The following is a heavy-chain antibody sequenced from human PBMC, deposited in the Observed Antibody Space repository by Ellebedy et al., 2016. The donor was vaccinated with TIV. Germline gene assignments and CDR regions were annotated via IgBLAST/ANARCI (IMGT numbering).Heavy chain of an antibody. CDR2: MSSNGIT. J-gene: IGHJ4*02. CDR3: ARVAQYFDVPTPDY. V-gene: IGHV4-30-4*01. D-gene: IGHD3-9*01. Sequence: SETLSLTXTVSGGSISSDDYYWSWIRQPPGKGLEWVGYMSSNGITYFNPSLESRLSTSLDTSENQFSLRLSSVSAADTAIYYCARVAQYFDVPTPDYWGQGTLVTVSS. CDR1: GGSISSDDYY.